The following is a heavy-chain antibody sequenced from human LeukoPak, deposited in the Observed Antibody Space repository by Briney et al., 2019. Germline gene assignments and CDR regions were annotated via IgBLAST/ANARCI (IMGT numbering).Heavy chain of an antibody. J-gene: IGHJ5*02. CDR3: ARRVSGYPIDWFDP. CDR1: GGSISSSSYY. D-gene: IGHD5-12*01. CDR2: IYYSGST. Sequence: PSETLSLTCTVPGGSISSSSYYWGWIRQPPGKGLEWIGSIYYSGSTYYNPSLKSRVTISVDTSKNQFSLKLSSVTAADTAVYYCARRVSGYPIDWFDPWGQGTLVTVSS. V-gene: IGHV4-39*01.